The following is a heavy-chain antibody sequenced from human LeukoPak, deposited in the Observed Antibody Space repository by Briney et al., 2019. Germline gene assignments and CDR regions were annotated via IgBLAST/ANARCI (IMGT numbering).Heavy chain of an antibody. Sequence: GGSLRLSCAASGSMFSSNWMSWARLAPGKGLEWVANIKEDGTETYYVDSVKGRFTISRDNAKNSLYLQMNSLRVEDTAVYYCAKEGRSLQTYWGQGTLVTVSS. CDR3: AKEGRSLQTY. V-gene: IGHV3-7*03. CDR2: IKEDGTET. J-gene: IGHJ4*02. D-gene: IGHD5-24*01. CDR1: GSMFSSNW.